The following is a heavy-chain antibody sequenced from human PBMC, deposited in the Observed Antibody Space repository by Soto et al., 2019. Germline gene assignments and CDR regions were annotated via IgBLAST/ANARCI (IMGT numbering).Heavy chain of an antibody. CDR1: GGSISSGGYS. CDR3: ARGGLLPDY. Sequence: LSLTCAVSGGSISSGGYSWSWIRQPPGKGLEWIGYISHSGSTYYNQSLKSRVTISVDRSKNQFSLKLSSVTAADTAVYYCARGGLLPDYWGQGTLVTVSS. V-gene: IGHV4-30-2*01. D-gene: IGHD6-19*01. CDR2: ISHSGST. J-gene: IGHJ4*02.